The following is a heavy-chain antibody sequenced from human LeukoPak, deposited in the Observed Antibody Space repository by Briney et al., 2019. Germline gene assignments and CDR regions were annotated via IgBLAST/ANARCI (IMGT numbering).Heavy chain of an antibody. CDR2: IYPDDFDT. CDR3: ARHGKLSASRNWFDP. V-gene: IGHV5-51*01. J-gene: IGHJ5*02. CDR1: GYSFTSYW. D-gene: IGHD1-26*01. Sequence: PGESLKISCKASGYSFTSYWIAWVRQMPGKGVEWMGVIYPDDFDTRYSPSFQGQVTISADKSISTAFLQWSSLKASDTAIYYCARHGKLSASRNWFDPWGQGTLVTVSS.